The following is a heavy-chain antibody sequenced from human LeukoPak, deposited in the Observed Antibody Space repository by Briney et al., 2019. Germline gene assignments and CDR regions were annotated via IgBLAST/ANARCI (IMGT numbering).Heavy chain of an antibody. D-gene: IGHD4-17*01. V-gene: IGHV3-30-3*01. CDR3: ARGVLSHGDYPYYFDY. CDR1: GFTFSSYA. J-gene: IGHJ4*02. Sequence: GGSLRLSCAASGFTFSSYAMHWVRQAPGKGLEWVAVISYDGSNKYYADSVKGRFTISGDNSKNTLYLQMNSLRAEDTAVYYCARGVLSHGDYPYYFDYWGQGTLVTVSS. CDR2: ISYDGSNK.